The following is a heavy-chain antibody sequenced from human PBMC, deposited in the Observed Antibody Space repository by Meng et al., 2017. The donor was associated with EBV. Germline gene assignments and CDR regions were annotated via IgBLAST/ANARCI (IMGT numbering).Heavy chain of an antibody. J-gene: IGHJ5*02. CDR1: EFTFSTYW. D-gene: IGHD1-26*01. CDR3: VRGYGGSYLGGDH. V-gene: IGHV3-74*01. CDR2: INSDGSST. Sequence: EGQWGESGGSLVQTGGSLRLPCAASEFTFSTYWMHWVRQGPGKGLVWVSRINSDGSSTSYADSVKGRFSISRDNAKNTLYLQMNSLTVDDTAIYYCVRGYGGSYLGGDHWGQGTLVTVSS.